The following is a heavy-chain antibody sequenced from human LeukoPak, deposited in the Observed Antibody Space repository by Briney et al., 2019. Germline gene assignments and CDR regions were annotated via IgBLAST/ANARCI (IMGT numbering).Heavy chain of an antibody. Sequence: SVRVSCKASGGTFSSYAISWVRQAPGQGLEWXXXIIPIFGTANYAQKFQGRVTITADKSTSTAYMELSSLRSEDTAVYYCAREDILTGYSYGMDVWGKGTTVTVSS. V-gene: IGHV1-69*06. D-gene: IGHD3-9*01. CDR2: IIPIFGTA. J-gene: IGHJ6*04. CDR3: AREDILTGYSYGMDV. CDR1: GGTFSSYA.